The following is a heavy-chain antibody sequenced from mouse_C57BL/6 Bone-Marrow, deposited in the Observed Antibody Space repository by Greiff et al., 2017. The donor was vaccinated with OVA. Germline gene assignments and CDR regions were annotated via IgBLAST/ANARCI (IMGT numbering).Heavy chain of an antibody. J-gene: IGHJ4*01. CDR2: IYPYNGVS. CDR1: GYSFTGYY. Sequence: EVQVVESGPELVKPGASVKISCKASGYSFTGYYMHWVKQSHGNILDWIGYIYPYNGVSSYNQKFKGKATLTVDKSSSTAYMELRSLTSEDSAVYYCARGRDYYGSSYENAMDYWGQGTSVTVSS. D-gene: IGHD1-1*01. CDR3: ARGRDYYGSSYENAMDY. V-gene: IGHV1-31*01.